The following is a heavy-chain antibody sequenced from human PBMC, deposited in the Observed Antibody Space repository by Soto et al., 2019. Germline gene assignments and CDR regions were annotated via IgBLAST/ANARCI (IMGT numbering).Heavy chain of an antibody. J-gene: IGHJ5*02. V-gene: IGHV3-74*01. Sequence: GGSLRLSCAASGFSFGSSWMHWVRQAPGGGLVWVSRIKPDGTYATYADSVRGRFTISRDNAKNTLSLQMNSLTAEDTAIYYCAGGGSGYYNLWGQGTLVTVSS. CDR2: IKPDGTYA. CDR1: GFSFGSSW. CDR3: AGGGSGYYNL. D-gene: IGHD3-22*01.